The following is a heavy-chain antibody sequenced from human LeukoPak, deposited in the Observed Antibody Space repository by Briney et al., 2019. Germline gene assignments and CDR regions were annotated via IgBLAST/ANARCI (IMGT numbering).Heavy chain of an antibody. Sequence: SEKVSCKASGGTFGSYAISWVRQAPGQGLEWMGRIIPIFGTANYAQKFQGRVTITTDESTSTAYMELSSLRSEDTAVYYCAREPVGATKRFDYWGQGTLVTVSS. CDR3: AREPVGATKRFDY. V-gene: IGHV1-69*05. D-gene: IGHD1-26*01. J-gene: IGHJ4*02. CDR2: IIPIFGTA. CDR1: GGTFGSYA.